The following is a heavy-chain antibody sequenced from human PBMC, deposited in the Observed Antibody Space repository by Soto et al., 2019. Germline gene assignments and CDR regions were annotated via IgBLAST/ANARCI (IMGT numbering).Heavy chain of an antibody. Sequence: PGGSLRLSCAASGFTFSSYSMNWVRQAPGKGLEWVSSISSSSSYIYYADSVKGRFTISRDNAKNSLYLQMNSLRAEDTAVYYCARDSYSNYVAMWWFDPWGQGTLVTVSS. CDR2: ISSSSSYI. D-gene: IGHD4-4*01. CDR1: GFTFSSYS. CDR3: ARDSYSNYVAMWWFDP. V-gene: IGHV3-21*01. J-gene: IGHJ5*02.